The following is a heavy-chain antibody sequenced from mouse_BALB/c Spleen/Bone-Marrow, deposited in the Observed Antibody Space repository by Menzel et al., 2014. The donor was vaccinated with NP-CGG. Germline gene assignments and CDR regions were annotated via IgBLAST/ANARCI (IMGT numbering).Heavy chain of an antibody. Sequence: EVMLVESGPSLVNPSQPLSLPCSVTGDSITSGYWNWIREFPGNKLEYMGYISYSGSTYFNPSLKSRISITRDTSKNQYYLQLNSVTTEDTASYYCARLGGYGPYFDYWGQGTTLTVSS. J-gene: IGHJ2*01. D-gene: IGHD1-1*02. CDR2: ISYSGST. CDR1: GDSITSGY. CDR3: ARLGGYGPYFDY. V-gene: IGHV3-8*02.